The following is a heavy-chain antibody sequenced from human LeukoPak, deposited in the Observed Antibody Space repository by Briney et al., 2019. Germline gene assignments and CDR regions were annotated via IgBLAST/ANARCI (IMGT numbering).Heavy chain of an antibody. D-gene: IGHD3-3*01. CDR3: AKELQTYDFWSGSVDY. V-gene: IGHV3-30*02. J-gene: IGHJ4*02. Sequence: PGGSLRLSCAASGFTFSSYGMHWVRQAPGKGLEWVAFVRYDGSNKYYADSVKGRFTISRDNSKNTTYLQMNSLRAADTAVYYCAKELQTYDFWSGSVDYWGQGTLVTVSS. CDR2: VRYDGSNK. CDR1: GFTFSSYG.